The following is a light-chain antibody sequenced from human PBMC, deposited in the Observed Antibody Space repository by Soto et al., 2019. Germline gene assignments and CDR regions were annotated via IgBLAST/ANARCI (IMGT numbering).Light chain of an antibody. Sequence: DIQMTQSPSSLSASVGDRVTITCRASQGISNYLAWYQQKPGKVPKLLIYATSTWQSGVQSRFSGSGSGTDFTLTISSLQPEDVATYYCQKYNSAPRTFGQGTKVEIK. J-gene: IGKJ1*01. CDR2: ATS. CDR1: QGISNY. V-gene: IGKV1-27*01. CDR3: QKYNSAPRT.